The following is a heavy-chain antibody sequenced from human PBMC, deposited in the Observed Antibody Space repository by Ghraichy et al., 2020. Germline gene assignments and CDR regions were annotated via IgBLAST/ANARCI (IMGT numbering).Heavy chain of an antibody. CDR2: ISGSGATI. CDR1: GFTFATYA. Sequence: GGSLRLSCAASGFTFATYAMSWVRQAPGKGLEWVSAISGSGATIYYADSVKGRFTISRDNSKNTLYLQMNSLRADDTAVYYCAQGLMATVTWDYWGQGTLVTVSS. V-gene: IGHV3-23*01. CDR3: AQGLMATVTWDY. J-gene: IGHJ4*02. D-gene: IGHD4-17*01.